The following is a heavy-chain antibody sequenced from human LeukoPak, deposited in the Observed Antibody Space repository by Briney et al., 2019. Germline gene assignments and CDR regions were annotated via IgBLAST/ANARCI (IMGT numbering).Heavy chain of an antibody. V-gene: IGHV3-21*01. CDR3: ATETIGRHYDY. Sequence: PGGSLRLSCAASGFTFSSCGFNWVRQAPGKGLEWVSSIGPTGADRYYADSVRGRFTISRDNAKNSMYLQMDSLRDEDTAVYYCATETIGRHYDYWGQGTLLTVSS. J-gene: IGHJ4*02. D-gene: IGHD1-14*01. CDR1: GFTFSSCG. CDR2: IGPTGADR.